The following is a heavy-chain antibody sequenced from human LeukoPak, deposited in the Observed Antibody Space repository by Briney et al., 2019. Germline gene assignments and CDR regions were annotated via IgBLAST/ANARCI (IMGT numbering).Heavy chain of an antibody. J-gene: IGHJ4*02. CDR1: GFTFSSYW. Sequence: PGGSLRLSCAASGFTFSSYWMSWVRQAPGKGLEWVAVISYDGSNKYYADSVKGRFTISRDNSKNTLYLQMNSLRAEDTAVYYCAKDLGTTVTPGDYWGQGTLVTVSS. CDR2: ISYDGSNK. V-gene: IGHV3-30*18. CDR3: AKDLGTTVTPGDY. D-gene: IGHD4-17*01.